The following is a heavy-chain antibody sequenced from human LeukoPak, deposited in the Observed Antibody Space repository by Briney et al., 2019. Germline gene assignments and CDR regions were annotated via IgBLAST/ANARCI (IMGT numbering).Heavy chain of an antibody. J-gene: IGHJ4*02. D-gene: IGHD3-9*01. V-gene: IGHV4-30-2*01. CDR2: IYHSGST. Sequence: SQTLSLTCAVSGGSISSGGYSWSWIRQPPGKGLEWIGYIYHSGSTNYNPSLKSRVTISVDTSKNQFSLKLSSVTAADTAVYYCARGPYYDILTGPRRGTKIFDYWGQGTLVTVSS. CDR1: GGSISSGGYS. CDR3: ARGPYYDILTGPRRGTKIFDY.